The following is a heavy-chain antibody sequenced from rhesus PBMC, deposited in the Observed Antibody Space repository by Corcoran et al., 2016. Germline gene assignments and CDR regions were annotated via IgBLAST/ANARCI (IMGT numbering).Heavy chain of an antibody. J-gene: IGHJ4*01. CDR1: GGSLSGYY. CDR3: AHLGYCSGGVCYDLDY. D-gene: IGHD2-8*01. Sequence: QVQLQESGPGLVKPSETLSLTCAVSGGSLSGYYWNWIRQAPGKGLEWIGYIYGSGSSTNYNPSLKSRVTLSVDTSKNQFSLKLSSVTAADTAVYYCAHLGYCSGGVCYDLDYWGQGVLVTVSS. CDR2: IYGSGSST. V-gene: IGHV4S11*01.